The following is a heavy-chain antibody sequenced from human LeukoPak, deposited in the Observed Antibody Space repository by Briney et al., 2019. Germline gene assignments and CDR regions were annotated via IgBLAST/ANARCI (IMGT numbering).Heavy chain of an antibody. V-gene: IGHV3-21*01. CDR1: GFTFSIYW. D-gene: IGHD3-16*02. Sequence: GGSLRLSCAASGFTFSIYWMHWVRQAPGKGLEWVSSISSSSSYIYYADSVKGRFTISRDNAKNSLYLQMNSLRAEDTAVYYCAKEPTYIWGSYRYTDYFDYWGQGTLVTVSS. J-gene: IGHJ4*02. CDR3: AKEPTYIWGSYRYTDYFDY. CDR2: ISSSSSYI.